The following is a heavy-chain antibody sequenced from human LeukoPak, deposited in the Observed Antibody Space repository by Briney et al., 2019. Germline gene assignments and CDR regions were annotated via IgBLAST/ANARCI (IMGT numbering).Heavy chain of an antibody. V-gene: IGHV3-7*03. CDR2: IKQDGSEK. J-gene: IGHJ4*02. Sequence: HPGGSLRLSCAASGFTFSSHWMSWVRQAPGKGLEWVANIKQDGSEKYYVDSVKGRFTISRDNAKNSLYLQMNSLRAEDTAVYYCARKYSSGWYSDYWGQGTLVTVSS. D-gene: IGHD6-19*01. CDR3: ARKYSSGWYSDY. CDR1: GFTFSSHW.